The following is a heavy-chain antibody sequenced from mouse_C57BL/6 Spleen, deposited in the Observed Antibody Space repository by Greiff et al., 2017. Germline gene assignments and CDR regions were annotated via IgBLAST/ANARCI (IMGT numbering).Heavy chain of an antibody. J-gene: IGHJ2*01. CDR1: GYTFTSYW. CDR2: IDPSDSYT. D-gene: IGHD1-1*01. Sequence: VQLQQSGAELVMPGASVKLSCKASGYTFTSYWMHWVKQRPGQGLEWIGEIDPSDSYTNYNQKFKGKSTLTVDKSSSTAYMQLSSLTSEDSAVYYCARGIYYGSSLDYYFDYWGQGTTLTVSS. CDR3: ARGIYYGSSLDYYFDY. V-gene: IGHV1-69*01.